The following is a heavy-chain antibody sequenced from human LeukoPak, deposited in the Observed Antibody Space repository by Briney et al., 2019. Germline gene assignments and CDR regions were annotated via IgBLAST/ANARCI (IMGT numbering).Heavy chain of an antibody. V-gene: IGHV3-21*01. CDR1: GFTFSSYS. D-gene: IGHD3-16*02. CDR3: ARGLSGYYFDY. J-gene: IGHJ4*02. Sequence: PGGSLRLSCAASGFTFSSYSMNWVRQAPGKGLEWVSSIRSSSYIYYADSVKGRFTISRDNAKNSLYLQMNSLRAEDTAVYYCARGLSGYYFDYWGQGTLVTVSS. CDR2: IRSSSYI.